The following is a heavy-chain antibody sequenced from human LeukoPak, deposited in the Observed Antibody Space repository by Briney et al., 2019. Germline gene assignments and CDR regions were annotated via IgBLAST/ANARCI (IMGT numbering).Heavy chain of an antibody. J-gene: IGHJ4*02. CDR2: INPNSGGT. D-gene: IGHD3-3*01. CDR1: GYTFTGYY. CDR3: ARDYTIFGVVPEYYFDY. Sequence: ASAKVSCKASGYTFTGYYMHWVRQAPGQGLEWMGWINPNSGGTNYAQKFQGRVTMTRDTSISTAYMELSRLRSDDTAVYYCARDYTIFGVVPEYYFDYRGQGTLVTVSS. V-gene: IGHV1-2*02.